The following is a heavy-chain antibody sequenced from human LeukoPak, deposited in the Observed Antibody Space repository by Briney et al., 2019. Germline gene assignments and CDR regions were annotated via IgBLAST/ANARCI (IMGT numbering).Heavy chain of an antibody. Sequence: GGSLRLSCAASGFTFSSYAMSWVRQAPGEGLEWVSGISGSGGSTYYADSVKGRFTISRDNSKNTLYLQMNSLRAEDTAVYYCAKDTPSYAIVGATADAFDIWGQGTMVTVSS. CDR1: GFTFSSYA. J-gene: IGHJ3*02. CDR3: AKDTPSYAIVGATADAFDI. V-gene: IGHV3-23*01. CDR2: ISGSGGST. D-gene: IGHD1-26*01.